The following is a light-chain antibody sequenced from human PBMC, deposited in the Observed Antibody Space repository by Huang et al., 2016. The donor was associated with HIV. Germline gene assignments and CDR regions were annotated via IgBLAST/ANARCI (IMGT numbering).Light chain of an antibody. CDR1: QSIGDN. CDR2: GVS. CDR3: HQYNNWPPAWT. V-gene: IGKV3-15*01. Sequence: EIVVTQSPATVSVSPGERATLSCRASQSIGDNVAWYQQKPGQAPKLLLYGVSMRATGIPARFSGSGSGTEFTLTISSLQSEDFAVYYCHQYNNWPPAWTFGQGTKVEIK. J-gene: IGKJ1*01.